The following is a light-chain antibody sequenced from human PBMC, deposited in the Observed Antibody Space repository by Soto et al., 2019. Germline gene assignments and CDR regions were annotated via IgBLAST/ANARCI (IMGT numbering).Light chain of an antibody. Sequence: QSALTQPASVSGSPGQSITISCTGTSSDVGGYDYVSWYQQHPGEGPKLMIYDVSNRPSGVSDRFSGSKSGNTASLTISGLQAEDEADYYCSSYTSSSTYVFGSGTNLTVL. CDR2: DVS. V-gene: IGLV2-14*01. CDR3: SSYTSSSTYV. CDR1: SSDVGGYDY. J-gene: IGLJ1*01.